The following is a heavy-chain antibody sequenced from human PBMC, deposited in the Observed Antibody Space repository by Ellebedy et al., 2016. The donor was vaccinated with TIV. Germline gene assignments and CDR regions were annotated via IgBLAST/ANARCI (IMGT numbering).Heavy chain of an antibody. V-gene: IGHV3-74*01. D-gene: IGHD2-21*02. J-gene: IGHJ4*02. Sequence: GGSLRLSCVASGFTLSGYWMHWVRQAPGKGLMWVSNIDSDGSTTIYADSVKGRFTISRDNSKNTLYLQMNSLRPEDTAMYYCVKDRGDIIRDFDYWGQGTLVTVSS. CDR3: VKDRGDIIRDFDY. CDR1: GFTLSGYW. CDR2: IDSDGSTT.